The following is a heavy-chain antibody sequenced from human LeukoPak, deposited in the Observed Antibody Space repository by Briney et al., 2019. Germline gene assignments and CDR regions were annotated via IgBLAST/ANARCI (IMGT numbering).Heavy chain of an antibody. D-gene: IGHD3-10*01. CDR3: AREGWFGNSDLPTPYGMDV. CDR2: ISYDGSNK. CDR1: GFTFSSYG. J-gene: IGHJ6*02. V-gene: IGHV3-30*03. Sequence: PGGSLRLSCAASGFTFSSYGMHWVRQAPGKGLEWLAVISYDGSNKYYADSVKGRFTISRDNSKNTLYLQMNSLRAEDTAVYYRAREGWFGNSDLPTPYGMDVWGQGTTVTVSS.